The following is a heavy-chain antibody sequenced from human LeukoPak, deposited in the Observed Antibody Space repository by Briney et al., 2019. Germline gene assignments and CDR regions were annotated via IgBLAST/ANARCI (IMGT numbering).Heavy chain of an antibody. Sequence: GASVKVSCKASGYTFTGYYMHWVRQAPGQGLEWMGWINPNSGGTNYAQKFQGRVTMTRDTSISTAYMELSRLRSDDTAVYYCARGGYDILTGLYPWFDPWGQGTLVTVSS. CDR2: INPNSGGT. D-gene: IGHD3-9*01. V-gene: IGHV1-2*02. J-gene: IGHJ5*02. CDR1: GYTFTGYY. CDR3: ARGGYDILTGLYPWFDP.